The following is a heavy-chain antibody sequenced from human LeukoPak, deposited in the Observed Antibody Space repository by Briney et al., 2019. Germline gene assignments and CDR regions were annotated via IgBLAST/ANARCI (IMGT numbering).Heavy chain of an antibody. J-gene: IGHJ4*02. D-gene: IGHD5-12*01. CDR1: GFTLSSYR. V-gene: IGHV3-7*05. CDR2: IKQDGSEK. CDR3: GRGPGYRSDY. Sequence: GGPLGLSCAASGFTLSSYRMICVRQAPGKGLEWVANIKQDGSEKYYVDSVKGRFTISRDNTKNSLYLQMNSLTVEDTAVYYCGRGPGYRSDYWGQGTLVTVSS.